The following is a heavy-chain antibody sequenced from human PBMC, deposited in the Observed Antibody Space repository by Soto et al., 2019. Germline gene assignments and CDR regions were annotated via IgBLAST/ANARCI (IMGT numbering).Heavy chain of an antibody. CDR1: GFTFSSSA. J-gene: IGHJ5*02. D-gene: IGHD6-19*01. CDR2: IRGTNGNT. V-gene: IGHV3-23*01. Sequence: EVQLLESGGGLVQPGGSLRLSCAASGFTFSSSAMSWVRQAPGKGLEWVSAIRGTNGNTHDAESVKGRLTISRENSKNTLYLQMNFLRAEDTAVYYCVKCTVDTIVTSGWCNGLDPWGQGTLVIVSS. CDR3: VKCTVDTIVTSGWCNGLDP.